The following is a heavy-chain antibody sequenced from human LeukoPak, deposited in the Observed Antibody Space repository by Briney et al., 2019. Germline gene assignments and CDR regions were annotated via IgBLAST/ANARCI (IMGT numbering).Heavy chain of an antibody. Sequence: ASVKVSCKASGYSFTGYYMHWVRQAPGQGLEWMGWINPNSGGTNYAQKFQGRVTMTRDTSISTAYMELSRLRSDDTAVYYCGRVIRPTYYDSDVYWFDPWGEGTLVTVSS. CDR1: GYSFTGYY. V-gene: IGHV1-2*02. CDR3: GRVIRPTYYDSDVYWFDP. J-gene: IGHJ5*02. CDR2: INPNSGGT. D-gene: IGHD3-22*01.